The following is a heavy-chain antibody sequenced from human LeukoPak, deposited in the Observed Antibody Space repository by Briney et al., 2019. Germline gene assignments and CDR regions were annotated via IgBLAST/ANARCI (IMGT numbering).Heavy chain of an antibody. V-gene: IGHV3-48*04. CDR1: GFTFSNYY. Sequence: QSGGSLRLSCAASGFTFSNYYMNWVRQAPGKGLEWVSYISGSSSTIYYADSVKGRFTISRDNAKNSLYLQMSRLRAEDTALYYCVQDIGKRHNINWHRDAYDIWGQGTMVTVSS. CDR2: ISGSSSTI. J-gene: IGHJ3*02. CDR3: VQDIGKRHNINWHRDAYDI. D-gene: IGHD1-1*01.